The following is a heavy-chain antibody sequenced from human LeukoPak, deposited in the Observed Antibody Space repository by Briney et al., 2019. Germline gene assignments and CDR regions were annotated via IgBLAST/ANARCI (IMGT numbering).Heavy chain of an antibody. D-gene: IGHD2-2*01. V-gene: IGHV3-48*01. CDR1: GLSFRDYS. Sequence: PGESLTLSCTASGLSFRDYSMNWVRQAPGKGLEWVSYIRSNGDTIYYADSVKGRFTISRDNAKRSLYLQMDSLRVEDTAVYFCARTVSSNGTVGLFDSWGQGSLVTVSS. CDR2: IRSNGDTI. CDR3: ARTVSSNGTVGLFDS. J-gene: IGHJ4*02.